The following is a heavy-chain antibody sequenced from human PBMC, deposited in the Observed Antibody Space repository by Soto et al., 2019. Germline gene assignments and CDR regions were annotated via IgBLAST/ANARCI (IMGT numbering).Heavy chain of an antibody. CDR1: GGTFSSNA. Sequence: QVQLVQSGAEVKKPGSSVKVSCKTSGGTFSSNAISWLRQAPGQGLEWMGGIIPIFGTVNYAQKFQGRVTITADKSTRTAYMELSSLRSEDTAVYYCARRERSIAAAGWNYYGMDVWGQGTTVIVSS. V-gene: IGHV1-69*06. CDR3: ARRERSIAAAGWNYYGMDV. D-gene: IGHD6-13*01. J-gene: IGHJ6*02. CDR2: IIPIFGTV.